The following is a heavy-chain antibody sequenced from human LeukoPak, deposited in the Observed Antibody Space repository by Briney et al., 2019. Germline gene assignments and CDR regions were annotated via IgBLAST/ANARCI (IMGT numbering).Heavy chain of an antibody. Sequence: PGGSLRLSCAASGFTFSSYAMSWVRQAPGKGLEWVSAISGSDGSTSYADSVKGRFTISRDNSKNTLYLQMNSLRAEDTAVYYCAKTLFHGSGSYYAGQPNYFDYWGQGTLVTVSS. CDR3: AKTLFHGSGSYYAGQPNYFDY. CDR1: GFTFSSYA. J-gene: IGHJ4*02. D-gene: IGHD3-10*01. CDR2: ISGSDGST. V-gene: IGHV3-23*01.